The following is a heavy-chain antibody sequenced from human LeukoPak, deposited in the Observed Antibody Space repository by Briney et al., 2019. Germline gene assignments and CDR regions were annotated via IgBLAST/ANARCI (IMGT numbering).Heavy chain of an antibody. CDR2: IYFTAST. CDR3: ARRQNTGGHWYFDL. Sequence: PSETLSLTCTVSGGSISSSFSYWGWIRQPPGKGLEWIGTIYFTASTYYNPSLKGRLTFSVDPSKNQFSLNLSSVTAADTAVYYCARRQNTGGHWYFDLWGRGTPVTVSS. CDR1: GGSISSSFSY. V-gene: IGHV4-39*01. J-gene: IGHJ2*01. D-gene: IGHD2-8*02.